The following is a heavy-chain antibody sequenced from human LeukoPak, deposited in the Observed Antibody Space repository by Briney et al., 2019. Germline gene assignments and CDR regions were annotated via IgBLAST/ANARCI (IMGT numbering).Heavy chain of an antibody. CDR2: INHSGST. Sequence: SETLSLTCAVYGGSFNGYYWSWIRKPPGKGLEWIGEINHSGSTNYNPSLKSRVTISVDTSKNQFSLKLSSVTAADTAVYYCASGRSESGYDMYYFDYWGQGTLVTVSS. CDR1: GGSFNGYY. J-gene: IGHJ4*02. D-gene: IGHD5-12*01. CDR3: ASGRSESGYDMYYFDY. V-gene: IGHV4-34*01.